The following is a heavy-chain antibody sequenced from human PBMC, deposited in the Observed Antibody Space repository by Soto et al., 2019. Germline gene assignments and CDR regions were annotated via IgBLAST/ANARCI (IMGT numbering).Heavy chain of an antibody. D-gene: IGHD1-26*01. CDR3: VKSRRWELCDAFDI. J-gene: IGHJ3*02. CDR1: GFTFSSYA. Sequence: EVQLVESGGGLVQPGGSLRLSCSASGFTFSSYATHWLRQAPGKGLEYVSAISSNGGSTYYADSVKGRFTISRDNSKNALYLQMISLRAEDTAVYYCVKSRRWELCDAFDIWGQGTMVTVSS. CDR2: ISSNGGST. V-gene: IGHV3-64D*06.